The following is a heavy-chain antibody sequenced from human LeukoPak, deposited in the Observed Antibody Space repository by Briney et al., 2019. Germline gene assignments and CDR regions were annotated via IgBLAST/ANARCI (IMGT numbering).Heavy chain of an antibody. CDR2: IYYSGST. D-gene: IGHD5-18*01. V-gene: IGHV4-39*07. Sequence: PSETLSLTCTVSGGSISSSSYYWGWIRQPPGKGLEWIGSIYYSGSTYYNPSLKSRVTISVDTSKNQFSLKLSSVTAADTAVYYCARGFTTAMVTPYYFDYWGQGTLVTVSS. CDR1: GGSISSSSYY. J-gene: IGHJ4*02. CDR3: ARGFTTAMVTPYYFDY.